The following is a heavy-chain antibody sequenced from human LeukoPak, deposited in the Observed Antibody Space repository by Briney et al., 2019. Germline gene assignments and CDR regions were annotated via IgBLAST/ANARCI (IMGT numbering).Heavy chain of an antibody. CDR3: ARLVEYSGYGQRSFDV. J-gene: IGHJ3*01. CDR2: IYYSGST. CDR1: GGSISSSSYY. V-gene: IGHV4-39*01. D-gene: IGHD5-12*01. Sequence: SETLSLTCTVSGGSISSSSYYWGWIRQPPGKGLEWIGSIYYSGSTYYNPSLKSRVTISVDTSKNQFSLKLSSVTAADTAVYYCARLVEYSGYGQRSFDVWGQGTMVTVSS.